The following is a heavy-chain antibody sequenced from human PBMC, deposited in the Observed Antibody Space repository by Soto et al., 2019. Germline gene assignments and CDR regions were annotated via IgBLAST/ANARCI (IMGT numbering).Heavy chain of an antibody. D-gene: IGHD3-3*01. V-gene: IGHV4-34*01. CDR3: ARGRSAIFGVVSFGGRTPPTRWGCDI. CDR2: INHSGST. J-gene: IGHJ3*02. CDR1: GGSFSGYY. Sequence: QVQLQQWGAGLLKPSETLSLTCAVYGGSFSGYYWSWIRQPPGKRLEWSGEINHSGSTNYNPSLNSAVTISVDTCKYQWSVKRSCVTAAGTAVYYCARGRSAIFGVVSFGGRTPPTRWGCDIWGRGTMVTVSS.